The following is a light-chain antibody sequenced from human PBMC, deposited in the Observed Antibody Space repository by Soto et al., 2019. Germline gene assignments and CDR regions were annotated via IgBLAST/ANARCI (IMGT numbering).Light chain of an antibody. Sequence: EIVMTQSPASLSVSPGERVTLSWRASQSVSSDLDWYQHKPGQAPRLLIYGASTRATTTPARFSGSGSGTEFSLSISSLQSEDFAVYYCLQYNDWPPKQYTFGQGTKLEIK. J-gene: IGKJ2*01. CDR3: LQYNDWPPKQYT. CDR1: QSVSSD. V-gene: IGKV3-15*01. CDR2: GAS.